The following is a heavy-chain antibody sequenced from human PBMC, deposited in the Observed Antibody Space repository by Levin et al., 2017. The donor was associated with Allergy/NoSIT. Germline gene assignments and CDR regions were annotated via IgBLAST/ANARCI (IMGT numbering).Heavy chain of an antibody. CDR2: INPSGGST. CDR1: GYTFTSYY. J-gene: IGHJ4*02. D-gene: IGHD3-22*01. Sequence: GESLKISCKASGYTFTSYYMHWVRQAPGQGLEWMGIINPSGGSTSYAQKFQGRVTMTRDTSTSTVYMELSSLRSEDTAVYYCARGYDSSGYYYAPDYWGQGTLVTVSS. CDR3: ARGYDSSGYYYAPDY. V-gene: IGHV1-46*01.